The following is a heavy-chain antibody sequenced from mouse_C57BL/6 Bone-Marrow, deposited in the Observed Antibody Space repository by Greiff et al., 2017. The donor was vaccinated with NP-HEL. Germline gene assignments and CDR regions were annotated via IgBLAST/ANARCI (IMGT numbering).Heavy chain of an antibody. CDR3: TTFGNLPWFAY. V-gene: IGHV14-4*01. CDR1: GFNIKDDY. J-gene: IGHJ3*01. Sequence: EVQLQQSGAELVRPGASVKLSCTASGFNIKDDYMHWLKQRPEPGLGWIGWFAPENGDPEYASKVQGKATIPADTSSNTAYLQLSSLTSEDTAVYYCTTFGNLPWFAYWGQGTLVTVSA. D-gene: IGHD2-1*01. CDR2: FAPENGDP.